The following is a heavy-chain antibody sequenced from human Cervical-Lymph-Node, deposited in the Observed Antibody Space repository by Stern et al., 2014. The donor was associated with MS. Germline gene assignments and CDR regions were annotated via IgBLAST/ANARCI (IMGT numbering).Heavy chain of an antibody. V-gene: IGHV1-2*02. CDR1: GYTFTGYY. Sequence: QVQLVQSGAEVKKPGASVKVSCKASGYTFTGYYMHWVRQAPGQGLEWMGWINPNSGGTNYAQKFQGRVTMTRDTSISTAYMELSRLRSDDTAVYYCARDLVHLGYCSSTSCYDDYWGQGTLVTVSS. D-gene: IGHD2-2*01. CDR2: INPNSGGT. CDR3: ARDLVHLGYCSSTSCYDDY. J-gene: IGHJ4*02.